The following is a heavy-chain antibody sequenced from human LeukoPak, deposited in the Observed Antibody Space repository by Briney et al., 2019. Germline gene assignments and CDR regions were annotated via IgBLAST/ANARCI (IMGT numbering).Heavy chain of an antibody. Sequence: GASVKVSCKASGYTFTNYAMNWVRQAPGQGLEWMGWINPSTGNPTYAQGFTGRFVFSLDTSVSTAYPQISSLKAEDTALYYCARAYQRLGELSLPDYWGQGTLVTVSS. CDR3: ARAYQRLGELSLPDY. CDR1: GYTFTNYA. D-gene: IGHD3-16*02. CDR2: INPSTGNP. V-gene: IGHV7-4-1*02. J-gene: IGHJ4*02.